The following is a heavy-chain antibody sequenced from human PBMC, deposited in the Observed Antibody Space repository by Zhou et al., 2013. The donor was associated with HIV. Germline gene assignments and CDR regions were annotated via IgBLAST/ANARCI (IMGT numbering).Heavy chain of an antibody. J-gene: IGHJ6*04. CDR2: IYTSGGT. V-gene: IGHV4-4*07. Sequence: QVQLQESGPGLVKPWETLSLICTVSDGSISGQYWTWIRQPAGKGLEWIGRIYTSGGTNYNPSLKSRVTMSVDTSKNQFSLKLTSVTAADTAVYYCARAERLDHQMDVWGKGTTVTVSS. CDR1: DGSISGQY. CDR3: ARAERLDHQMDV.